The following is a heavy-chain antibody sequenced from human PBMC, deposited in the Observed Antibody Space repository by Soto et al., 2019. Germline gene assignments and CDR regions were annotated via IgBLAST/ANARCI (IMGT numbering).Heavy chain of an antibody. CDR1: GYAXTGYY. CDR2: INPNSCDT. Sequence: SXKVSFKSSGYAXTGYYIHWVRQAPGQGLEWMGWINPNSCDTNYAQKFQGRVTMTRETSFSTAYMELSSLRYDDTAVYYCATRYSYVHFWGQGTLVTVSS. V-gene: IGHV1-2*02. J-gene: IGHJ4*02. D-gene: IGHD5-18*01. CDR3: ATRYSYVHF.